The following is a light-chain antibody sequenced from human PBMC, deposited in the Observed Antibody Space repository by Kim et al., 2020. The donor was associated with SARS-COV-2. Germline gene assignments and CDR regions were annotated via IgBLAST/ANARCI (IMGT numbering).Light chain of an antibody. J-gene: IGLJ3*02. Sequence: QLVLTQSPSASASLGASVKLTCTLSSGHSSYAIAWHQQQPEKGPRYLMKLNSDGSHSKGDEIPDRFSGSSSGAERYLTISSLQSADEADYYCQTWGTGSQGVFGGGTRLTVL. CDR2: LNSDGSH. CDR3: QTWGTGSQGV. CDR1: SGHSSYA. V-gene: IGLV4-69*01.